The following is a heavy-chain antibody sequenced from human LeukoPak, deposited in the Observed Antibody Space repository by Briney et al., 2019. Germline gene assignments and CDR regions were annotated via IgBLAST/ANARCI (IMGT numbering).Heavy chain of an antibody. J-gene: IGHJ4*02. V-gene: IGHV3-48*03. CDR3: ARDLYRIVVVPHNFDS. D-gene: IGHD3-22*01. Sequence: GGSLRLSCAASGFTFSSYEMNWVRQAPGKGLEWVSYISSSGSTIYYADSVKGRFTISRDNAKNSLYLQMNSLRAEDTAVYYCARDLYRIVVVPHNFDSWGKGTLVTVSS. CDR1: GFTFSSYE. CDR2: ISSSGSTI.